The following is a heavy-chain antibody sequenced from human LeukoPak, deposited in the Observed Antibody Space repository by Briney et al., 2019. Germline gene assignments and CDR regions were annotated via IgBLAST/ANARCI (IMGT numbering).Heavy chain of an antibody. CDR2: IYYSGST. CDR3: ARAPYDILTGKPRAFDI. CDR1: GGSISSYY. D-gene: IGHD3-9*01. J-gene: IGHJ3*02. V-gene: IGHV4-59*01. Sequence: SETLSLTCTVSGGSISSYYWSWIRQPPGKGLEWIGYIYYSGSTNYNPSLKSRVTISVDTSKNQFSLKLSSVTAADTAVYYCARAPYDILTGKPRAFDIWGQGTMVTVSS.